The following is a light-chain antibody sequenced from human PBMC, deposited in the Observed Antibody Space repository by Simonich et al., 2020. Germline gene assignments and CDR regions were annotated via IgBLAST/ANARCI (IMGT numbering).Light chain of an antibody. J-gene: IGLJ2*01. CDR2: DVR. CDR3: SSYTSSSTVV. V-gene: IGLV2-14*03. CDR1: SSDVGGYNY. Sequence: QSALTQPASVSGSPGQSITISCTGTSSDVGGYNYVSWYQQHPGKAPKLRIYDVRNRPSWVSNRFSGSKSGNTASLTISGLQAEDEADYYCSSYTSSSTVVFGGGTKLTVL.